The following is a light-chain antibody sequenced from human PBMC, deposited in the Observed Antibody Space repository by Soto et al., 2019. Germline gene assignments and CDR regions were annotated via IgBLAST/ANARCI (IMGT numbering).Light chain of an antibody. J-gene: IGLJ2*01. V-gene: IGLV2-11*01. Sequence: QSVLTQPRSVSGSPGQSVTISCTGTSSDVGAYNFVSWYQQHPGKAPKLMIYDVSKRPSGVPDRFSGSKSGNTASLTISGLQAKDEADYYCCSYAGSYTLVFGGGTKLTVL. CDR2: DVS. CDR1: SSDVGAYNF. CDR3: CSYAGSYTLV.